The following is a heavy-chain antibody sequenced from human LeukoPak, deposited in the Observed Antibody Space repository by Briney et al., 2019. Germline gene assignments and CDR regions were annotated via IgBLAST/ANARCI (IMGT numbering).Heavy chain of an antibody. J-gene: IGHJ4*02. CDR1: GFTFSSYA. CDR2: ISGSDGST. Sequence: GGSLRLSCAASGFTFSSYAMSWVRQAPGKGLEWVSAISGSDGSTYYADSVKGRFTISRDNSKNTLYLQMNSLRAEDTAVYYCAKDLLRYFDWLGGGWGQGTPVTVSS. V-gene: IGHV3-23*01. D-gene: IGHD3-9*01. CDR3: AKDLLRYFDWLGGG.